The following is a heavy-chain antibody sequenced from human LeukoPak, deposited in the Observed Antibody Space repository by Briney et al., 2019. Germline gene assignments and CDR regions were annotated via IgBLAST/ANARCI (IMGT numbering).Heavy chain of an antibody. D-gene: IGHD3-10*01. V-gene: IGHV4-59*12. CDR1: GGSISSYY. CDR3: ARVSYGKSIY. CDR2: IYYSGST. J-gene: IGHJ4*02. Sequence: SETLSLTCTVSGGSISSYYWSWIRQPPGKGLEWIGYIYYSGSTYCNPSLKSRVTISVDTSKNQFSLKLSSVTAADTAVYYCARVSYGKSIYWGQGTLVTVSS.